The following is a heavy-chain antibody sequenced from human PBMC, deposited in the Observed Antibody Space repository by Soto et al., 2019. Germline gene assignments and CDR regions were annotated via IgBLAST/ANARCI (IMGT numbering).Heavy chain of an antibody. CDR2: IDPSDSYT. V-gene: IGHV5-10-1*01. D-gene: IGHD5-12*01. J-gene: IGHJ3*02. CDR1: GYSFTTYW. Sequence: EVQLVQSGAEVKKPGESLRISCKGSGYSFTTYWITWVRQMPGKGLEWMGRIDPSDSYTNDSPSFQGLVTISADTSISTAYLQWRSLKASDTAMYYCERKVMAARWADASDIWGQGTMVTVSS. CDR3: ERKVMAARWADASDI.